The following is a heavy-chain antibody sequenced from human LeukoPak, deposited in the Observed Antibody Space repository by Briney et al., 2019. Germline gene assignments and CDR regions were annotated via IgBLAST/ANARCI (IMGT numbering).Heavy chain of an antibody. CDR2: IRSKAYGGTT. V-gene: IGHV3-49*04. Sequence: GGSLRLSCTASGFTFGDYAMSWVRQAPGKGLEWVGFIRSKAYGGTTEYAASVRGRFTISRDDSKSIAYLQMNSLKTGDTAVYYCARVGSYFKPCFDYWGQGTLVTVSS. CDR3: ARVGSYFKPCFDY. J-gene: IGHJ4*02. CDR1: GFTFGDYA. D-gene: IGHD1-26*01.